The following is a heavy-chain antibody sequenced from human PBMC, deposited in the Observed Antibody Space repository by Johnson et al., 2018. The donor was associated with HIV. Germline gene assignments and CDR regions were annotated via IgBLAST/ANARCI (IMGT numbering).Heavy chain of an antibody. V-gene: IGHV3-30*04. Sequence: QVQLVESGGGVVQPGRSLRLSCAASGFTFSSYAMHWVRQAPGKGLEWVAVISYDGSNKYYADSVKVRFTISRDNSKNTLYLQMNSLRAEDTAVYYCARDGGIADTDAFDIWGQGTMVTVSS. J-gene: IGHJ3*02. D-gene: IGHD6-13*01. CDR1: GFTFSSYA. CDR3: ARDGGIADTDAFDI. CDR2: ISYDGSNK.